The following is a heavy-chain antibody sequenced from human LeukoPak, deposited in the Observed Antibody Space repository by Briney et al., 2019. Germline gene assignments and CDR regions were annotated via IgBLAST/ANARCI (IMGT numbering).Heavy chain of an antibody. J-gene: IGHJ4*02. CDR3: AKDRYCSNGVCSGSSDY. V-gene: IGHV3-30*02. CDR1: GFTFSSYG. Sequence: PGGSLRLSCAASGFTFSSYGMYWVRQAPGKGLEWVGYIKYDGSNKKYGDSVKGRFTISRDNSKNTLYLQMNSLRAEDTAVYYCAKDRYCSNGVCSGSSDYWGQGTLVTVSS. D-gene: IGHD2-8*01. CDR2: IKYDGSNK.